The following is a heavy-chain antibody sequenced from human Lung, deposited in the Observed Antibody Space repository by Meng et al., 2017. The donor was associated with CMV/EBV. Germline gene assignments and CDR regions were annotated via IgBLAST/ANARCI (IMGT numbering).Heavy chain of an antibody. CDR3: ASKVEPYYYDRSGYLN. CDR2: ISAYNDNT. Sequence: ASVKVSXKASGDTFTSYGFTWVRQAPGQGLEWVGWISAYNDNTNYAQRLQGRVSMTTDTTTSTAYMELRSLRSDDTAVYYCASKVEPYYYDRSGYLNWGQGAXVTGAS. J-gene: IGHJ4*02. CDR1: GDTFTSYG. V-gene: IGHV1-18*01. D-gene: IGHD3-22*01.